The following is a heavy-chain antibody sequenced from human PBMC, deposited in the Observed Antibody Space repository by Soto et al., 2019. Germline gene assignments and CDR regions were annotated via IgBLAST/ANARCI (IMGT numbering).Heavy chain of an antibody. V-gene: IGHV3-11*01. CDR2: ISSSGSTI. Sequence: GGSRRLSCAASGFIFSDYYMSWIRQAPGKGLEWVSYISSSGSTIYYADSVKGRFTISRDNAKNSLYLQMNSLRAEDTAVYYCARVKGPGHYYYYMDVWGKGTTVTVSS. CDR1: GFIFSDYY. J-gene: IGHJ6*03. CDR3: ARVKGPGHYYYYMDV.